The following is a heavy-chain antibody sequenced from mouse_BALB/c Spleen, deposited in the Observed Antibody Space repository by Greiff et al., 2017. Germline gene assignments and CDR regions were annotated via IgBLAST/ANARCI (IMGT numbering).Heavy chain of an antibody. CDR1: GFNIKDTY. CDR3: ARTGNYWYFDV. D-gene: IGHD2-1*01. J-gene: IGHJ1*01. CDR2: IDPANGNT. V-gene: IGHV14-3*02. Sequence: EVQLQQSGAELVRPGALVKLSCKASGFNIKDTYMHWVKQRPEQGLEWIGRIDPANGNTKYDPKFQGKATITADTSSNTAYLQLSSLTSEDTAVYYCARTGNYWYFDVWGAGTTVTVSS.